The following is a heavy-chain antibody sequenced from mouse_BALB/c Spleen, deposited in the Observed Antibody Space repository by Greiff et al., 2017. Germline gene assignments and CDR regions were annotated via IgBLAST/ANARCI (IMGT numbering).Heavy chain of an antibody. CDR1: GFTFSSYA. V-gene: IGHV5-6-5*01. CDR2: ISSGGST. Sequence: DVKLVESGGGLVKPGGSLKLSCAASGFTFSSYAMSWVRQTPEKRLEWVASISSGGSTYYPDSVKGRFTISRDNARNILYLQMSSLRSEDTAMYYCARGGGNPYYYAMDYWGQGTSVTVSS. CDR3: ARGGGNPYYYAMDY. J-gene: IGHJ4*01. D-gene: IGHD2-1*01.